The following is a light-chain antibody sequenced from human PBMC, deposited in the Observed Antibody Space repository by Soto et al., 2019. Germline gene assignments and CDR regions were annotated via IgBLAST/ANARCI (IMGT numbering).Light chain of an antibody. CDR3: QQYGSSPPWT. Sequence: EIVLTQSPGTLSLSPGERATLSCRASQSVSSSYLAWYQQKPGQAPRLLIYGASSSATGIPDRFSGSGSGTDFTLTINRLEPEDFAVYFCQQYGSSPPWTFGQGTKVEIK. J-gene: IGKJ1*01. V-gene: IGKV3-20*01. CDR2: GAS. CDR1: QSVSSSY.